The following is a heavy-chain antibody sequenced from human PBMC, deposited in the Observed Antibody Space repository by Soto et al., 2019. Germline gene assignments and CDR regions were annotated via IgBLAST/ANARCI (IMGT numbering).Heavy chain of an antibody. D-gene: IGHD3-3*01. J-gene: IGHJ4*02. CDR1: GFAFSRYG. V-gene: IGHV3-23*01. CDR3: SKFGPGADY. Sequence: EVQLLESGGASVQPGGSVRLSCVVSGFAFSRYGMSWVRQAPGKGLEWVAHISGSGYSINYAESVKGRFTISRDNCKGTLYLQMNSLTVEDTALYYCSKFGPGADYWGQGTLVTVSS. CDR2: ISGSGYSI.